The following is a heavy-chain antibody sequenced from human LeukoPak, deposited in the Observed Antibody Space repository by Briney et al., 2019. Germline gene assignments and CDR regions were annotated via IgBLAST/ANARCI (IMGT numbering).Heavy chain of an antibody. J-gene: IGHJ6*02. CDR2: ISSSSSYI. Sequence: GGSLRLSCAASGFTFSSYSINWVRQAPGKGLEWVSSISSSSSYIYYADSVKGRFTISRDNAKNSLYLQMNSLRAEDTAVYYCARDGGYDRGGYYYGMDVWGQGTTVTVSS. CDR3: ARDGGYDRGGYYYGMDV. V-gene: IGHV3-21*01. D-gene: IGHD5-12*01. CDR1: GFTFSSYS.